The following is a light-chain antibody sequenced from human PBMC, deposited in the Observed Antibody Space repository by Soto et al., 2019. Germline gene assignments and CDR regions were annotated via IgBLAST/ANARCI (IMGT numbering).Light chain of an antibody. CDR3: AAWENHRTWV. CDR2: GNN. CDR1: TSDIGSDY. Sequence: QSVLTQPPSVSAAPGQRVTISCSGSTSDIGSDYVSWFQQLPGTAPKLLIYGNNERPSGIPDRFSASKSGTSATLGITGLQTGDEAHYYCAAWENHRTWVFGGGTKVTVL. V-gene: IGLV1-51*01. J-gene: IGLJ3*02.